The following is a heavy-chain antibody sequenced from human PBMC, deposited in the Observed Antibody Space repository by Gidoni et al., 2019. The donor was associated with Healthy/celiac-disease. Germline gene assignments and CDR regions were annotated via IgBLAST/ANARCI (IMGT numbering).Heavy chain of an antibody. CDR3: ARGKVVPNWFDP. J-gene: IGHJ5*02. CDR2: LYHSGST. Sequence: QLQLQESGSGLVKPSQTLSPTCAVSGGSSSSGGYSWRWIRQPPGKGLAWVGYLYHSGSTYDNPSLRSRVTISVDRSKNEFSLKLSSVTAADTAVYYGARGKVVPNWFDPWGQGTLVTVSS. CDR1: GGSSSSGGYS. D-gene: IGHD3-22*01. V-gene: IGHV4-30-2*01.